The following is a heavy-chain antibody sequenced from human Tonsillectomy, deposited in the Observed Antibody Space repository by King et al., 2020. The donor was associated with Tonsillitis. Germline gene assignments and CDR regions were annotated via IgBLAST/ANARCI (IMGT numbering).Heavy chain of an antibody. Sequence: EVQLVESGGGLGQPGGSLRLSCAASRFTFSSHAINWVRQPPGKGLKGVSAISCNGGSKYYADSVKGRFTISRDNSKHMLYLQMTSLRAEDTAVYYCAKEPGGIVVVPTAGHSNWFDPWGQGTLVTVSS. CDR3: AKEPGGIVVVPTAGHSNWFDP. V-gene: IGHV3-23*04. CDR1: RFTFSSHA. D-gene: IGHD2-2*01. CDR2: ISCNGGSK. J-gene: IGHJ5*02.